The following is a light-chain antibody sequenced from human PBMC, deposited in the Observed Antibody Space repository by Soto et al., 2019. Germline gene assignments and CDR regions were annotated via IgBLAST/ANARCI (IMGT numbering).Light chain of an antibody. CDR3: LQDYNYPRT. V-gene: IGKV1-6*01. CDR1: QGIRND. CDR2: AAS. Sequence: PMTQSPSSLSASVGARVTITCRASQGIRNDLGWFQQKPGKAPKLLIYAASSLQSGVPSRFSGSGSGTDFTLTISSLQPEDFATYYCLQDYNYPRTFGQGTKVDIK. J-gene: IGKJ1*01.